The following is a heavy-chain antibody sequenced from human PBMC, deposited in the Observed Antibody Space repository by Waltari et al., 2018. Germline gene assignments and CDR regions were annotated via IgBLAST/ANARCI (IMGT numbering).Heavy chain of an antibody. Sequence: EVQLVESGGGVIQPGGSLRLSCAASGFTVSRNYMSWGRQAAGKGVEWVAVIYSGGSTYSADSVKALFTNSRDNSKSTLYLQMNSLSAEVTAVYYCARDGAKDYFDYWGQGTLVTVSS. D-gene: IGHD1-26*01. J-gene: IGHJ4*02. CDR2: IYSGGST. CDR1: GFTVSRNY. CDR3: ARDGAKDYFDY. V-gene: IGHV3-53*01.